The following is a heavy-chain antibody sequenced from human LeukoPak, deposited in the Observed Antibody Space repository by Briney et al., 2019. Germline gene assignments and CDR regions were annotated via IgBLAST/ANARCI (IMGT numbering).Heavy chain of an antibody. J-gene: IGHJ4*02. CDR1: GFSFNIYT. CDR3: VRDSQLVFDY. CDR2: ISFSSAYT. Sequence: PGGSLRLSCAASGFSFNIYTMNWVRQAPGKGLEWVSSISFSSAYTYCADSVKGRFTISRDNAKNSLYLQMTSLRAEDTALYYCVRDSQLVFDYWGQGALVTVSS. V-gene: IGHV3-21*01. D-gene: IGHD6-6*01.